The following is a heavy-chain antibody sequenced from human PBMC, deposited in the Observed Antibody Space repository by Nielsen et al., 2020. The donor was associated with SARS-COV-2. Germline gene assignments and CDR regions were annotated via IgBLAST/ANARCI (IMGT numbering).Heavy chain of an antibody. CDR3: ARDRRDLVPDYYLDQSFYGLDV. V-gene: IGHV4-59*01. J-gene: IGHJ6*02. D-gene: IGHD3-9*01. Sequence: RQAPGKGLEWIGYIYYSGSTNYNPSLKSRVTISVDTSKNQFSLKLSSVTAADTAVYYCARDRRDLVPDYYLDQSFYGLDVWGQGTTVTVSS. CDR2: IYYSGST.